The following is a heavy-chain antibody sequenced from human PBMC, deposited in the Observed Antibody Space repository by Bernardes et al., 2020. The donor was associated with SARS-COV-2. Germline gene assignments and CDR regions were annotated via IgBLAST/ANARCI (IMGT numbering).Heavy chain of an antibody. CDR3: VKGAHGSGSYYKDVYFDY. CDR1: GFTFSTYS. CDR2: ISGDGGST. V-gene: IGHV3-64D*06. J-gene: IGHJ4*02. D-gene: IGHD3-10*01. Sequence: GSLRLSCSAFGFTFSTYSMHWVRQAPGNGLEYVSAISGDGGSTYYADSVKDKFTISRDNSKNTLYLQMSSLKTEDTVVYYCVKGAHGSGSYYKDVYFDYWGQGTLVTVSS.